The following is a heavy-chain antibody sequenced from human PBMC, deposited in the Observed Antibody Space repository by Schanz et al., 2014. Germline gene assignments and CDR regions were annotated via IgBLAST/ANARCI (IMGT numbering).Heavy chain of an antibody. Sequence: QVQMVESGGGVVQPGRSLRLSCAASGFAFSSYGMHWVRQAPGKGLEWVAAMSYDGSIKYYGDSVKGRFTISRDNSKNTLYLHMNTLRSEDTAVYYCAKDSTHIDIVLVPTAIAYWVEGTLVTVSS. CDR3: AKDSTHIDIVLVPTAIAY. J-gene: IGHJ4*02. CDR1: GFAFSSYG. D-gene: IGHD2-2*01. CDR2: MSYDGSIK. V-gene: IGHV3-30*18.